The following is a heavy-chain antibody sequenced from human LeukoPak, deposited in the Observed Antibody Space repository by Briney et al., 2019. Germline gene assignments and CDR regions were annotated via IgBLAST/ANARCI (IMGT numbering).Heavy chain of an antibody. D-gene: IGHD2-2*02. J-gene: IGHJ4*02. Sequence: SETLSLTCAVSGYSISSGYYWGWIRQPPGKGLEWIGIIYHSGSTYYNPSLKSRVTISVDTSKNQFSLKLSSVTASDTAVYYCARQYTGIDYWGQGTLVTVSS. CDR3: ARQYTGIDY. CDR2: IYHSGST. V-gene: IGHV4-38-2*01. CDR1: GYSISSGYY.